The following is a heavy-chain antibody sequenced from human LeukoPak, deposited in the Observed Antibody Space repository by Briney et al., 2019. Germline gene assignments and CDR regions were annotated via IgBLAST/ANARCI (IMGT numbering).Heavy chain of an antibody. Sequence: GGSLRLSCAASGFTVSRNYMSWVRQAPGKGLEWVANIKQDGSEKYYVDSVKGRFTISRDNAKNSLYLQMNSLRAEDTAVYYCARLWQDDFWSGFGYWGQGTLVTVSS. CDR2: IKQDGSEK. J-gene: IGHJ4*02. D-gene: IGHD3-3*01. CDR1: GFTVSRNY. CDR3: ARLWQDDFWSGFGY. V-gene: IGHV3-7*01.